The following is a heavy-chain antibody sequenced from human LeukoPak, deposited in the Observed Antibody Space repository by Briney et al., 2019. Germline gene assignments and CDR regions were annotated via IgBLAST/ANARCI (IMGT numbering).Heavy chain of an antibody. CDR1: GVTFSSYE. Sequence: GSLRLSCAASGVTFSSYEMNWIRQPPGQGLEWIGEIHQSGNTNYNPSLKSRLTISVDTSKNQFSLRLKSVTDADTAVYYCARGKRQDGYVYTRRSTYSFDYWGQGTLVTVSS. CDR2: IHQSGNT. CDR3: ARGKRQDGYVYTRRSTYSFDY. D-gene: IGHD3-16*01. V-gene: IGHV4-34*01. J-gene: IGHJ4*02.